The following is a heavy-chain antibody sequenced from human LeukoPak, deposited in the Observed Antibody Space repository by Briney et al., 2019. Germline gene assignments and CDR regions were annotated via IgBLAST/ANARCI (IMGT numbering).Heavy chain of an antibody. D-gene: IGHD5-12*01. CDR1: GYTFTGYN. CDR2: INPNSGDT. V-gene: IGHV1-2*02. CDR3: ARNSGYGFDY. Sequence: ASVKVSCKASGYTFTGYNVHWVRQAPGQGLEWLGWINPNSGDTLYPQKFQGRVTLTRDTSISTAYMELSSLRSEDTAVYYCARNSGYGFDYWGQGTLVTVSS. J-gene: IGHJ4*02.